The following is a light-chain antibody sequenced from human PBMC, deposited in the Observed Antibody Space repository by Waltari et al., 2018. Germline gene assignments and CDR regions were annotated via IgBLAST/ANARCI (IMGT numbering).Light chain of an antibody. CDR1: QSVSSY. Sequence: ATLSLSPGERATLSCRASQSVSSYLAWYQQKPGQAPRLLIYDASNRATGIPARFSGSGSGTDFTLTISSLEPEDFAVYYCQQRSNWPSFGGGTKVEIK. V-gene: IGKV3-11*01. CDR3: QQRSNWPS. J-gene: IGKJ4*02. CDR2: DAS.